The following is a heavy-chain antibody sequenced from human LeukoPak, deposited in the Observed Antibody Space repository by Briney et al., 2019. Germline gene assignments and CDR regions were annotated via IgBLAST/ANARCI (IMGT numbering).Heavy chain of an antibody. V-gene: IGHV3-7*01. CDR2: IKQDGNEK. J-gene: IGHJ4*02. D-gene: IGHD3-10*01. CDR1: GFTFSTYW. Sequence: GGSLRLSCAAYGFTFSTYWMSWVRQAPGKGLEWVANIKQDGNEKYYVDSVKGRFTISRDNAKNSLYLQMSSLRAEDTAVYYCARELGSGYYGSGSLNCWGQGTLVTVSS. CDR3: ARELGSGYYGSGSLNC.